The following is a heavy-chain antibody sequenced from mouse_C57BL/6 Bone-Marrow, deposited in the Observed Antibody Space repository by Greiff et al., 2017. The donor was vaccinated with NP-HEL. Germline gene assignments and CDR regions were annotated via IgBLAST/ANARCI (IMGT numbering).Heavy chain of an antibody. V-gene: IGHV14-4*01. CDR2: IDPENGDT. D-gene: IGHD4-1*01. CDR3: TANWCFDY. CDR1: GFNIKDDY. Sequence: EVQLKESGAELVRPGASVKLSCTASGFNIKDDYMHWVKQRPEQGLEWIGWIDPENGDTEYASKFQGKATITADTSSNTAYLQLSSLTSEDTAVYYCTANWCFDYWGQGTTLTVSS. J-gene: IGHJ2*01.